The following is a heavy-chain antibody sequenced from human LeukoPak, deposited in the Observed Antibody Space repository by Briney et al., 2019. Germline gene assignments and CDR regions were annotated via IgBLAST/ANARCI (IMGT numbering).Heavy chain of an antibody. V-gene: IGHV3-69-1*01. CDR1: GFRFSGYN. CDR2: ISSTTVI. CDR3: AREGDGSNSGFAC. Sequence: GGSLGLSCAVSGFRFSGYNMNWVRQAPGKGLEWIAYISSTTVIYYADSVEGRFTVSRDNAHDSLYLQMSSLTLDDTAVYFCAREGDGSNSGFACWGQGTLVTVSS. D-gene: IGHD4-11*01. J-gene: IGHJ4*02.